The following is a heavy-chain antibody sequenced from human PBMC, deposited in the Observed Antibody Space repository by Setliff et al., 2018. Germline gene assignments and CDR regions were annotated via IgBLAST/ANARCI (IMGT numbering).Heavy chain of an antibody. CDR2: IHYSENT. V-gene: IGHV4-39*01. D-gene: IGHD1-26*01. CDR1: GGSISSGNYY. Sequence: PSETLSLTCRVSGGSISSGNYYWGLIRQPPGQGLEWIASIHYSENTYYNPSLKTRVTISVDTSKNQFSLKLSFVTAADTAVYYCVRHPSSGSYYGGSIFYFDDWGPGILVTVSS. J-gene: IGHJ4*02. CDR3: VRHPSSGSYYGGSIFYFDD.